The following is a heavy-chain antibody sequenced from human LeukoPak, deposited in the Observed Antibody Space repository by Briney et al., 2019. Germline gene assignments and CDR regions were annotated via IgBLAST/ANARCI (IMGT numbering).Heavy chain of an antibody. CDR3: AKDLIWFFSEMGAFDI. V-gene: IGHV3-30*02. CDR2: IRYDGSNK. J-gene: IGHJ3*02. CDR1: GFTFSSYG. Sequence: GGSLRLSCAASGFTFSSYGMHWVRQAPGEGLEWVAFIRYDGSNKYYADSVKGRFTISRDNSKNTLYLQMNSLRAEDTAVYYCAKDLIWFFSEMGAFDIWGQGTMVTVSS. D-gene: IGHD5-24*01.